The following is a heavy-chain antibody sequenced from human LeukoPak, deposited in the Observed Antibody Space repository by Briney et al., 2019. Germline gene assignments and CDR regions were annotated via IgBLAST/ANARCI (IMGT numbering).Heavy chain of an antibody. J-gene: IGHJ4*02. V-gene: IGHV5-51*01. CDR3: ARRPGRVAMKHFDS. CDR2: IYPGDSDI. D-gene: IGHD5-12*01. CDR1: GYSFTSQW. Sequence: GESLKISCKASGYSFTSQWIGWVRQMPGKGLEWMGIIYPGDSDIRYSPSFQGQVTISADKSISTAYLQWSFLKASDTAMYYCARRPGRVAMKHFDSWGQGTLVTVSS.